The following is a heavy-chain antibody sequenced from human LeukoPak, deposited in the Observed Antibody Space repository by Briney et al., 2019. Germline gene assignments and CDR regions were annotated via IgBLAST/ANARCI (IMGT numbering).Heavy chain of an antibody. J-gene: IGHJ4*02. Sequence: PGRSLRLSCAASGFTFSSYGMHWVRQAPGKGLEWVAVISYHGTNKYYADSVKGRFTISRDNSKNTLYLQMNSLRAEDTAVYYCAKALIMVGWFCSPFDYWGQGTLVTVSS. CDR3: AKALIMVGWFCSPFDY. D-gene: IGHD2-15*01. CDR1: GFTFSSYG. CDR2: ISYHGTNK. V-gene: IGHV3-30*18.